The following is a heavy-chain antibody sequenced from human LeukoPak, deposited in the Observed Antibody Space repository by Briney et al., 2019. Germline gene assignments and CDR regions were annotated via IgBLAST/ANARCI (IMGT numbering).Heavy chain of an antibody. J-gene: IGHJ4*02. CDR1: GGSISSYY. CDR3: ARGRAKLDY. CDR2: INHSGST. Sequence: PSETLSLTCTVSGGSISSYYWSWIRQPPGKGLEWIGEINHSGSTNYNPSLKSRVTISVDTSKNQFSLKLSSVTAADTAVYYCARGRAKLDYWGQGTLVTVSS. V-gene: IGHV4-34*01.